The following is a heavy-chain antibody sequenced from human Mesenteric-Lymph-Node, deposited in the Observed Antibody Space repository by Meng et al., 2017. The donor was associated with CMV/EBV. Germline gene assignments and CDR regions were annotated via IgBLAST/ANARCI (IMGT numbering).Heavy chain of an antibody. CDR1: GFTYSSYA. V-gene: IGHV3-23*01. J-gene: IGHJ4*02. CDR2: LSGSGGGT. CDR3: AKSHGLGLDS. D-gene: IGHD3-16*01. Sequence: GESLKISCAASGFTYSSYAMTWVRQAPGKGLEWVSSLSGSGGGTYYADSVKGRFTISRDNSKNTLYLQMNSLRAEDTAIYYCAKSHGLGLDSWGQGALVTVSS.